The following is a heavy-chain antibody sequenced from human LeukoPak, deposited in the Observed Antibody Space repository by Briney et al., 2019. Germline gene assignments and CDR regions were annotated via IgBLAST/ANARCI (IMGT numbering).Heavy chain of an antibody. D-gene: IGHD3-22*01. V-gene: IGHV1-2*06. CDR1: GYTFTGYY. J-gene: IGHJ4*02. CDR3: ARGEYYYDSSGYYEGDY. Sequence: ASVKVSCKASGYTFTGYYMHWVRQAPGQGLEWMGRINPNSGGTNYAQNFQGRVTMTRDTSISTAYMELSRLRSDDTAVYHCARGEYYYDSSGYYEGDYWGQGTLVTVSS. CDR2: INPNSGGT.